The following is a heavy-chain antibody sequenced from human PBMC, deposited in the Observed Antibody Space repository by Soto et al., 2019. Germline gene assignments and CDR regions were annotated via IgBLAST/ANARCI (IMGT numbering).Heavy chain of an antibody. CDR1: GGTFSSYA. CDR2: IIPIFGTA. CDR3: ARGGDSSSSWGYYYGMYV. D-gene: IGHD6-6*01. Sequence: QVQLVQSGAEVKKPGSSVKVSCKASGGTFSSYAISWVRQAPGQGLEWMGGIIPIFGTANYAQKFQGRVTITAYKSTSTAYMELSSLRSEDTAVYYCARGGDSSSSWGYYYGMYVWGQGTTVTVSS. V-gene: IGHV1-69*06. J-gene: IGHJ6*02.